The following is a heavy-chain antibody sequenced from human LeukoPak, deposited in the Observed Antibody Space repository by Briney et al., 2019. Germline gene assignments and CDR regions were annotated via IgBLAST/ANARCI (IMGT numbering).Heavy chain of an antibody. CDR1: GFTVSSNY. D-gene: IGHD1-7*01. CDR2: AHYSGST. Sequence: GSLRLSCAASGFTVSSNYMSWVRQAPGKGLEWIGSAHYSGSTYYNPSLKSRVTISVDTSKNQFSLKLSSVTAADTAAYYCARLTGTYYYYYMDVWGKGTTVTVSS. J-gene: IGHJ6*03. CDR3: ARLTGTYYYYYMDV. V-gene: IGHV4-39*07.